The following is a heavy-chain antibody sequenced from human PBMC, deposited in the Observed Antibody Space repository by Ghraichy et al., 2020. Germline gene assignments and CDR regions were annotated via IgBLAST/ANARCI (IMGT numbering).Heavy chain of an antibody. CDR3: AHSPPDCSSSGCFLSNWFDP. J-gene: IGHJ5*02. Sequence: GPTLVKPTQTLTLTCTFSGFSLSTSGVGVGWIRQPPGKALEWLALIYWDDDKRYSPSLKSRLTITKDTSKKQVVLTMTNMDPVDTATYYCAHSPPDCSSSGCFLSNWFDPWGQGTLVTVSS. CDR1: GFSLSTSGVG. CDR2: IYWDDDK. D-gene: IGHD2-15*01. V-gene: IGHV2-5*02.